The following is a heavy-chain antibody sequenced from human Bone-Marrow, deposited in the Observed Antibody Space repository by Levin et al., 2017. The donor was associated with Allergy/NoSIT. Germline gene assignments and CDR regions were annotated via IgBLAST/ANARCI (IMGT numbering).Heavy chain of an antibody. Sequence: GGSLRLSCAASGFTVSNNYMSWVRQAPGKGLEWVSLIYSGGDTSYAGSVKGRFTISRDGSKNTLYLQMNSLRAEDTAVYYCASNVPVVAVTGYWGQGTLVTVSS. CDR1: GFTVSNNY. CDR2: IYSGGDT. CDR3: ASNVPVVAVTGY. D-gene: IGHD2-15*01. V-gene: IGHV3-66*01. J-gene: IGHJ4*02.